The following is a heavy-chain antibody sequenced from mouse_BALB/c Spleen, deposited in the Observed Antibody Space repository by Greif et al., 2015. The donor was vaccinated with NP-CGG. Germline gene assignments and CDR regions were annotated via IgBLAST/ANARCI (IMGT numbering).Heavy chain of an antibody. D-gene: IGHD2-2*01. J-gene: IGHJ2*01. V-gene: IGHV14-3*02. CDR3: ASYVYGYYFDY. CDR1: GFNIKENF. CDR2: IVLANGNT. Sequence: VQLQQSGAELVKPGASVKLSCTASGFNIKENFMHWVKERPEQGLEWIGRIVLANGNTRYDSNFQGKATITADTSSNTAYLQLSSLTSEDTDVYYCASYVYGYYFDYWGQGTTLTVSS.